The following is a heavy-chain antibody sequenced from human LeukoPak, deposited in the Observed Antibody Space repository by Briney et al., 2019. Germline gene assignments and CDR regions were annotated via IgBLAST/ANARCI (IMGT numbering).Heavy chain of an antibody. CDR2: ISGSGGST. CDR1: GFTFSSYA. J-gene: IGHJ4*02. V-gene: IGHV3-23*01. D-gene: IGHD3-22*01. Sequence: GGSLRLSCAASGFTFSSYAMSWVGKAPGKGLEGVSAISGSGGSTYYADSVKGRFTISRDNSKNTLYLQMNSLRAEDTAVYYCAKEYYYDSSGPAPFDYWGQGTLVTVSS. CDR3: AKEYYYDSSGPAPFDY.